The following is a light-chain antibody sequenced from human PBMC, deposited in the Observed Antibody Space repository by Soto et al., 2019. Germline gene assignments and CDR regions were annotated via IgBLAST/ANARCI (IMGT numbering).Light chain of an antibody. CDR1: SGSVSTSYY. J-gene: IGLJ3*02. Sequence: QTVVTQEPSFSVSPGRTVTLTCGLSSGSVSTSYYPSWYQQTPGQAPRTLIYSTNTRSSGVPDRFSGSILGNKAALTITGAQADDVSDYYCVLYMGSGISVFGGGTQLTVL. CDR2: STN. CDR3: VLYMGSGISV. V-gene: IGLV8-61*01.